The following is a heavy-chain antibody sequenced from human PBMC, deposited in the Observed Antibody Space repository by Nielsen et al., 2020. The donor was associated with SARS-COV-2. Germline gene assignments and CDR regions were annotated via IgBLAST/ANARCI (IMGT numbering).Heavy chain of an antibody. D-gene: IGHD1-26*01. J-gene: IGHJ4*02. CDR2: INVGNGNT. V-gene: IGHV1-3*01. Sequence: ASVKVSCKASGYSFTSYAMHWVWQAPGQRLEWMGWINVGNGNTKYSQKFQGRVTFTRDTSASTAYMELSSLRFEDTAVYYCARERSREYGIDGWGQGTLVTVSS. CDR3: ARERSREYGIDG. CDR1: GYSFTSYA.